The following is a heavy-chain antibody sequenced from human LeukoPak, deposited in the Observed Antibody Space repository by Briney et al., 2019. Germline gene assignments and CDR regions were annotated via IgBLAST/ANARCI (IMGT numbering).Heavy chain of an antibody. Sequence: ASVKVSCKASGYTFTSYYMHWVRQAPGQGLEWMGIINPSGGSTSYAQKFQGRVTMTRDTSTSTVYMELSSLRSEDTAVYYCARAIMRHDYYDSSGSIDAFDIWGQGTMVTVSS. CDR1: GYTFTSYY. J-gene: IGHJ3*02. CDR2: INPSGGST. V-gene: IGHV1-46*01. CDR3: ARAIMRHDYYDSSGSIDAFDI. D-gene: IGHD3-22*01.